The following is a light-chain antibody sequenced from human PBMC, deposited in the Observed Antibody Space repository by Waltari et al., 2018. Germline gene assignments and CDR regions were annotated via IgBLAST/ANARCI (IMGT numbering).Light chain of an antibody. CDR1: QSISKW. V-gene: IGKV1-5*03. J-gene: IGKJ4*01. Sequence: DIQMTQSPSTLSASVGDRVIFSCRAIQSISKWLAWYQQKTGKAPKLLIYKASTLESGVPSRFSGSGSGTEFTLTISSLQPEDFATYYCQQYNSYSLLSFGGGTKVEIK. CDR3: QQYNSYSLLS. CDR2: KAS.